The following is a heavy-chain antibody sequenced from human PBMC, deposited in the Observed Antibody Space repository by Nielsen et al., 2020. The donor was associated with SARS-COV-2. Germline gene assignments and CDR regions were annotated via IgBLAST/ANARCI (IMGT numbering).Heavy chain of an antibody. V-gene: IGHV3-30*18. D-gene: IGHD1-14*01. CDR3: AKVLGSLYYYMDV. J-gene: IGHJ6*03. Sequence: VRQAPGKGLEWVAVISYDGSNKYYADSVKGRFTISRDNSKNTLYLQMNSLRAEDTAVYYCAKVLGSLYYYMDVWGEGTTVTVSS. CDR2: ISYDGSNK.